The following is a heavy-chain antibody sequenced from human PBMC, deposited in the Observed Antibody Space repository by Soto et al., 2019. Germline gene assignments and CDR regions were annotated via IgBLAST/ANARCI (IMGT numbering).Heavy chain of an antibody. J-gene: IGHJ6*02. CDR1: GFTFNNAW. CDR3: TTGTTRGYSFEYFYYGLDV. CDR2: IKSKIDGGTT. D-gene: IGHD5-18*01. V-gene: IGHV3-15*07. Sequence: EVQLVESGGGLVKPGGSLTLSCAASGFTFNNAWMNWVRQVPGKGLEWVGRIKSKIDGGTTDYAAPVKGRFTISRDDSKRTLYLHMDSLRTEDTAVHYCTTGTTRGYSFEYFYYGLDVWGQGTTVTVSS.